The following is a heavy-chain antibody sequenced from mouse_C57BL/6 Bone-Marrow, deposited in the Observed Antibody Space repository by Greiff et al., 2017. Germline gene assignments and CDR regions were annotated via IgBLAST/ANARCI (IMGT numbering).Heavy chain of an antibody. Sequence: VQLVESGAELARPGASVKLSCKASGYTFTSYGISWVKQRTGQGLEWIGEIYPRSGNTYYNEKFKGKATLTADKSSSTAYMELRSLTSEDSAVYFCARQDDYFYAMDYWGQGTSVTVSS. J-gene: IGHJ4*01. CDR2: IYPRSGNT. D-gene: IGHD2-4*01. CDR3: ARQDDYFYAMDY. V-gene: IGHV1-81*01. CDR1: GYTFTSYG.